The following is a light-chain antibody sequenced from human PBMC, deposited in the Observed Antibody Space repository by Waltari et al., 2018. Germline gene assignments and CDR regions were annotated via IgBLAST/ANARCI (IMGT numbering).Light chain of an antibody. Sequence: IVMTQYPDSLAVCLGERVTINCKSSQSVFYSSNNQNYLAWYQQRPGRYPILLRYWAPARESGVPDRFSGRGAGTDVTLTISSLQAEDVAVYYCQQYSGFPRTFGQGTKVEI. J-gene: IGKJ2*01. CDR2: WAP. CDR3: QQYSGFPRT. V-gene: IGKV4-1*01. CDR1: QSVFYSSNNQNY.